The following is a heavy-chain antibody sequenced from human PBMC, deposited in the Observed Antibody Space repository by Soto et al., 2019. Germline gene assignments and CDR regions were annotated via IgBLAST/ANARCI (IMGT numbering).Heavy chain of an antibody. CDR3: ARDDVLCDGGRCYGVPLDV. CDR2: IQSGGPT. Sequence: VHLVESGGGLVQPGGSLRLSCAASGFTVSSKYMSWVRQAPGKGLEWVSLIQSGGPTYYADSVKGRFTISRDTSENTLHLQMDSLRAEDTAVYYCARDDVLCDGGRCYGVPLDVWDKGTTVTVSS. CDR1: GFTVSSKY. J-gene: IGHJ6*04. V-gene: IGHV3-66*01. D-gene: IGHD2-15*01.